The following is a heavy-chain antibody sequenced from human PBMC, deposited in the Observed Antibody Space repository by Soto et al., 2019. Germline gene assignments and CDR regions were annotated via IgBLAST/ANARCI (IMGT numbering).Heavy chain of an antibody. CDR1: GGSISSGYYH. Sequence: SETLSDTCPVSGGSISSGYYHWSWIRQHPGKGLEWIGFINHSGNTYYNPSLKSRVSISIDASQNQFSLKLNSVTAADTAVYYCARGQLPDYWGPGTLVTVSS. J-gene: IGHJ4*02. CDR2: INHSGNT. CDR3: ARGQLPDY. V-gene: IGHV4-30-4*01. D-gene: IGHD1-1*01.